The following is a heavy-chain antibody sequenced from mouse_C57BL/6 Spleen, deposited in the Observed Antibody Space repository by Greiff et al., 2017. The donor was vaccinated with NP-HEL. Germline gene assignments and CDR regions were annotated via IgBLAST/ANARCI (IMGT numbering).Heavy chain of an antibody. J-gene: IGHJ2*01. V-gene: IGHV1-64*01. CDR3: ARGGGCYDGDFDY. CDR1: GYTFTSYW. CDR2: IHPNSGST. Sequence: VQLQQSGAELVKPGASVKLSCKASGYTFTSYWMHWVKQRPGQGLEWIGMIHPNSGSTNYNEKFKSKATLTVDKSSSTAYMQLSSLTSEDSAVYYCARGGGCYDGDFDYWGQGTTLTVSS. D-gene: IGHD2-12*01.